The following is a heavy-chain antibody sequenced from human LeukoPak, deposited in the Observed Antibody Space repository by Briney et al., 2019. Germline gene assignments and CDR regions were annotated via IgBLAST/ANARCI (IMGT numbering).Heavy chain of an antibody. D-gene: IGHD3-22*01. J-gene: IGHJ5*02. Sequence: SVKVSCKASGGTFSSYAISWVRQAPGQGLEWVGRIIPIFGTANYAQKFQGRVTITTDESTSTAYMELSSLRSEDTAVYYCARSTANYYDSSGYYYWFDPWGQGTLVTVSS. CDR2: IIPIFGTA. V-gene: IGHV1-69*05. CDR1: GGTFSSYA. CDR3: ARSTANYYDSSGYYYWFDP.